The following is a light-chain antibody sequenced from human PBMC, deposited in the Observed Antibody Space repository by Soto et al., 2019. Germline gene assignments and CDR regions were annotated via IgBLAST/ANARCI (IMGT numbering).Light chain of an antibody. CDR3: QQYFNTPYT. CDR1: QSVGIN. J-gene: IGKJ2*01. V-gene: IGKV3-15*01. CDR2: GAS. Sequence: EVVMTQSPAILSVSPGERATLSCRASQSVGINVAWYQQKPGQAPRLLIYGASTRATGSPDRFSASGSATEFTLTISSLLSEDAAIFYCQQYFNTPYTFGQGTKLEIK.